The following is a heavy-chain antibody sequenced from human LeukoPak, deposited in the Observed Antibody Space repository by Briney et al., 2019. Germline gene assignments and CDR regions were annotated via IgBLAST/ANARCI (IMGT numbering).Heavy chain of an antibody. V-gene: IGHV3-48*01. CDR3: ARWPYSSSYYFDY. Sequence: HSGGSLRLSCAASGFTFSSYSMNWVRQAPGKGLEWVSYISSSSSTIYYADSVKGRFTISRDNAKNSLYLQMNSLRAEDTAVYYCARWPYSSSYYFDYWGQGTLVTVSS. J-gene: IGHJ4*02. CDR1: GFTFSSYS. D-gene: IGHD6-6*01. CDR2: ISSSSSTI.